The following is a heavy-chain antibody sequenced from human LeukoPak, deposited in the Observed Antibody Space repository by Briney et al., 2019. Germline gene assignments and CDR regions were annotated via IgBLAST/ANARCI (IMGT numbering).Heavy chain of an antibody. V-gene: IGHV1-8*01. D-gene: IGHD2-15*01. CDR3: ARGNRVVAAMQYYFDY. J-gene: IGHJ4*02. CDR1: GYTFTSYD. CDR2: MNPNSGNT. Sequence: ASVKVSCKASGYTFTSYDINWVRQATGQGLEWVGWMNPNSGNTGYAQKFQGRVTMTRNTSISTAYMELSSLRSEDTAVYYCARGNRVVAAMQYYFDYWGQGTLVTVSS.